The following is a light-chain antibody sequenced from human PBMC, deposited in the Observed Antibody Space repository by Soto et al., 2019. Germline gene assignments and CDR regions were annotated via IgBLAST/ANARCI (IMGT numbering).Light chain of an antibody. CDR3: QQYGSSPWT. V-gene: IGKV3-20*01. Sequence: EIVLTQAPGALSLSPGERPTLSCRASQSVSSSYLAWYQQKPGQAPRPLIYGASSRAIGIPDRFSGSGSGTDFTLTISRLEPEDFAVYYCQQYGSSPWTFGQGTKV. J-gene: IGKJ1*01. CDR1: QSVSSSY. CDR2: GAS.